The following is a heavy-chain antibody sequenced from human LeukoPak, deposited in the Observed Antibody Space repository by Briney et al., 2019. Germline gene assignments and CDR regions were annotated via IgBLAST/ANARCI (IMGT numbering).Heavy chain of an antibody. CDR3: ARERELRYYMDV. Sequence: GGSLRLSCAASGLTFSSYEMNWVRQAPGKGLEWVSYISTTSTYYADSMKGRFTISRDNAKNSLYLQMNSLRAEDTAVYYCARERELRYYMDVWGKGTTVTISS. CDR1: GLTFSSYE. J-gene: IGHJ6*03. V-gene: IGHV3-21*01. CDR2: ISTTST. D-gene: IGHD1-7*01.